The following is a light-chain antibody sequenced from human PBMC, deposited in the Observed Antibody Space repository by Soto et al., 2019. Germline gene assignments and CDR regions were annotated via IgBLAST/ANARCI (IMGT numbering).Light chain of an antibody. Sequence: SSELTQPPSVSVSPGQTARITCSGDALPKQYAYWYQQKPGQAPVLVIYKDSERPSGIPERFSGSSSGTTVTLTISGVQAEDEADYYCQSADSTRGVFGGGTKLTVL. CDR3: QSADSTRGV. CDR2: KDS. V-gene: IGLV3-25*03. J-gene: IGLJ2*01. CDR1: ALPKQY.